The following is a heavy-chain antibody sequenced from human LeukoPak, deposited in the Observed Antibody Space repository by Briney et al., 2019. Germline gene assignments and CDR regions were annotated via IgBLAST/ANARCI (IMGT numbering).Heavy chain of an antibody. Sequence: ASVKVSFKAAGYTFTGYYMHWVRQAPGPGLEWMGWINPNSGGTNYAQKFQGRVTMTRDTSISTAYMELSRLRSDDTAVYYCARPYYYDSSGARSTLYYFDYWGQGTLVTVSS. D-gene: IGHD3-22*01. V-gene: IGHV1-2*02. CDR1: GYTFTGYY. CDR3: ARPYYYDSSGARSTLYYFDY. CDR2: INPNSGGT. J-gene: IGHJ4*02.